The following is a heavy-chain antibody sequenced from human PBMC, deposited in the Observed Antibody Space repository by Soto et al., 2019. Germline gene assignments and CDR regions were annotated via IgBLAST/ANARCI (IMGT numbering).Heavy chain of an antibody. CDR3: ALSGSGWYFDY. D-gene: IGHD6-19*01. CDR1: GFSLSTSGVG. CDR2: IYWNDDK. J-gene: IGHJ4*02. Sequence: SGPTLVNPTQTLTLTCTFSGFSLSTSGVGVGWIRQPPGKALEWLALIYWNDDKRYSPSLKIRLTITKDTSKNQVVLTMTNMDPVDTATYYCALSGSGWYFDYWGQGTLVTFSS. V-gene: IGHV2-5*01.